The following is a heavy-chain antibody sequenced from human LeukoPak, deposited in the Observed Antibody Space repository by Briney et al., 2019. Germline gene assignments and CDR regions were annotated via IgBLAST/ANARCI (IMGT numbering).Heavy chain of an antibody. CDR2: ISSSTTYI. V-gene: IGHV3-21*01. CDR3: ARPMGPAAIFGFDY. Sequence: GGSLRLSCAASGFTLSDYGMQWVRQAPGKGLEWVSSISSSTTYIYYPDSLKGRFTISRDNAKNSLYLQLNSLRAEDTAVYYCARPMGPAAIFGFDYWGQGTLVTVSS. D-gene: IGHD2-2*01. CDR1: GFTLSDYG. J-gene: IGHJ4*02.